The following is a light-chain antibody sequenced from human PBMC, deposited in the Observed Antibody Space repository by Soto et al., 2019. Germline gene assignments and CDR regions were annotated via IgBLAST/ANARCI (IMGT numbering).Light chain of an antibody. CDR3: QQSYSIPWT. CDR2: AAS. Sequence: DIQLTQSPSSLSSSVADIFTITCRASQSISSYLNWYQQKPGKAPKVLIYAASSLQSGVPSRFSGSGSGTDFTLTISSLQPKDFATYYCQQSYSIPWTFGQGTKVDIK. CDR1: QSISSY. V-gene: IGKV1-39*01. J-gene: IGKJ1*01.